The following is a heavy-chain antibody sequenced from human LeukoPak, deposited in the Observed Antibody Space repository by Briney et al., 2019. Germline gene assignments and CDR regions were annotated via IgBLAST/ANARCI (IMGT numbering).Heavy chain of an antibody. J-gene: IGHJ6*03. V-gene: IGHV3-48*03. D-gene: IGHD5-18*01. CDR1: GFTFSSYE. CDR2: ISSSGSTI. CDR3: ARGGYSYGFGDYYYYMGV. Sequence: PGGSLRLSCAASGFTFSSYEMNWVRQAPGKGLEWVSYISSSGSTIYYADSVKGRFTISRDNAKNSLYLQMNSLRAEDTAVYYCARGGYSYGFGDYYYYMGVWGKGTTVTISS.